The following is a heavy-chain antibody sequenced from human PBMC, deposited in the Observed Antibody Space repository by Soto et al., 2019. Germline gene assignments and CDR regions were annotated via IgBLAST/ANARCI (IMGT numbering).Heavy chain of an antibody. CDR2: ISPIFGTA. CDR3: ARSLAGTGYYYGMDV. V-gene: IGHV1-69*06. J-gene: IGHJ6*02. Sequence: QVQLVQSGAEVKKPGSSVKVSCKASGGTFSSYAISCVRQAPGQGLEWMGGISPIFGTANYAQKFQGRVTITADKSTSTAYMELRSLRSADTAVYYCARSLAGTGYYYGMDVWGQGTTVTVS. CDR1: GGTFSSYA. D-gene: IGHD1-7*01.